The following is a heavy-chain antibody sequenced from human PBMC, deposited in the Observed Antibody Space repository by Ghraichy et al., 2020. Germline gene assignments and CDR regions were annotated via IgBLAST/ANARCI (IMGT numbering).Heavy chain of an antibody. CDR3: ARDLFRYDYVWGESTERGDY. D-gene: IGHD3-16*01. Sequence: GGSLRLSCAASGFTFSSYAMHWVRQAPGKGLEWVAVISYDGSNKYYADSVKGRFTISRDNSKNTLYLQMNSLRAEDTAVYYCARDLFRYDYVWGESTERGDYWGQGTLVTVSS. CDR2: ISYDGSNK. J-gene: IGHJ4*02. CDR1: GFTFSSYA. V-gene: IGHV3-30-3*01.